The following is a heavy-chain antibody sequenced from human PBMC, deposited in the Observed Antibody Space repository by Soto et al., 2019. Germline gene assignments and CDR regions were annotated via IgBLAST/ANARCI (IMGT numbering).Heavy chain of an antibody. CDR1: GGSISSYY. D-gene: IGHD3-10*01. Sequence: PSETLSLTCTVSGGSISSYYWSRIRQPPGKGLEWIGYIYYSGSTNYKPSLKSRVTISVDTSKNQFSLKLSSVTAADTAVYYCARDRRLITMVRGVSLWFDPWGQGTLDPVSS. V-gene: IGHV4-59*12. CDR2: IYYSGST. J-gene: IGHJ5*02. CDR3: ARDRRLITMVRGVSLWFDP.